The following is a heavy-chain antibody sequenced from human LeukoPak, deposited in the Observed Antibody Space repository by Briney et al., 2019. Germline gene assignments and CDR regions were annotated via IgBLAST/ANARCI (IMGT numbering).Heavy chain of an antibody. Sequence: GGSLRLSCAASGLTFGSYTMSWVRQAPGKGLEWVSGITATGRRTYYADSVKGRFSISRDSSKNTLYLQLNSLRADDTALYYCATSMGGGNIDYWGQGTLVTVSS. CDR1: GLTFGSYT. V-gene: IGHV3-23*01. D-gene: IGHD3-16*01. CDR2: ITATGRRT. J-gene: IGHJ4*02. CDR3: ATSMGGGNIDY.